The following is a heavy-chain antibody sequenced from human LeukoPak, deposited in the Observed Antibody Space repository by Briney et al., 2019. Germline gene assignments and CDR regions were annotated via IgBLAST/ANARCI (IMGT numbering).Heavy chain of an antibody. Sequence: SVKVSCKASGYTFTSYAISWVRQAPGQGLEWMGGIIPIFGTANYAQKFQGRVTIATDESTSTAYMELSSLRSEDTAVYYCSYDSSGYYRGSFDIWGQGTMVTVSS. CDR1: GYTFTSYA. D-gene: IGHD3-22*01. J-gene: IGHJ3*02. CDR3: SYDSSGYYRGSFDI. CDR2: IIPIFGTA. V-gene: IGHV1-69*05.